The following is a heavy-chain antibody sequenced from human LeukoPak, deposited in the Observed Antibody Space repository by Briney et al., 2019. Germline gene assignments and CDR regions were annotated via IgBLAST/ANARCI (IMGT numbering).Heavy chain of an antibody. Sequence: GASVKVSCKASGYTFTGYYMHWVRQAPGQGVEWMGWINPNSGGTNYAQKFQGRVTMTRDTSISTAYMELSRLRSDDTAVYYCARGGPHDYGDHGDWFDPWGQGTLVTVSS. CDR3: ARGGPHDYGDHGDWFDP. J-gene: IGHJ5*02. V-gene: IGHV1-2*02. CDR2: INPNSGGT. CDR1: GYTFTGYY. D-gene: IGHD4-17*01.